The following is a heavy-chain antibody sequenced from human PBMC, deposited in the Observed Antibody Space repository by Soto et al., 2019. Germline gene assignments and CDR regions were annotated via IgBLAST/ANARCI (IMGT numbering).Heavy chain of an antibody. V-gene: IGHV3-23*01. Sequence: GGSLRLSCAASGFTFSSYAMSWVRQAPGKGLEWVSIITPIGDGTYLDSVKGRFTFSRDNSGNTLSLQMDSLRAEDTALYFCAKIRTTGYSTFDYWGQGTLVTVSS. J-gene: IGHJ4*02. CDR2: ITPIGDGT. D-gene: IGHD2-15*01. CDR1: GFTFSSYA. CDR3: AKIRTTGYSTFDY.